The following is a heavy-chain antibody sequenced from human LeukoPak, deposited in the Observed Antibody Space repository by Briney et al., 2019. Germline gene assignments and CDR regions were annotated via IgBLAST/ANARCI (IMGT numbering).Heavy chain of an antibody. Sequence: PGRTLRLSCVASGFIFSHYGMHWVRQAPGKGLEWVAVIWSGGSTKFYAGSVKGRFTISRDNSKNSVFLQMNSLSAEDTALYYWASGAQRGFHYSISPKGWGNGIPVTVSS. J-gene: IGHJ4*01. V-gene: IGHV3-33*01. CDR1: GFIFSHYG. CDR3: ASGAQRGFHYSISPKG. CDR2: IWSGGSTK. D-gene: IGHD4-11*01.